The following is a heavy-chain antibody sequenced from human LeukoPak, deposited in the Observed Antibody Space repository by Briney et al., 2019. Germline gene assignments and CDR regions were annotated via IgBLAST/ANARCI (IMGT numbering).Heavy chain of an antibody. Sequence: GGSLRLSCAASGFTFNYFFLNWVRLTPGRELEWLACISQDGSETFYMDSVRGRFTISRDNTKNSLYLQMDSLRAEDTAVYFCVRDLGHSRHYFEYWGQGALVTVSS. D-gene: IGHD7-27*01. J-gene: IGHJ4*02. CDR1: GFTFNYFF. V-gene: IGHV3-7*01. CDR3: VRDLGHSRHYFEY. CDR2: ISQDGSET.